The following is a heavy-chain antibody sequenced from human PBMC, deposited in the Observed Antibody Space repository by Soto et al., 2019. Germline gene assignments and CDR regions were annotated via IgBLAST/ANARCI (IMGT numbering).Heavy chain of an antibody. D-gene: IGHD1-26*01. CDR1: GFGFSYAW. Sequence: EVQLVVSGGDLVKPGGSLRLSCAASGFGFSYAWLNWVRQAPGKGLEWVGRIKSKTDGVTTDYAAPVKGRFTISRDDSKSTLYLQLNSLKTENTAVYYSNTVPFNFVGPDYCGQGTLVTVSS. CDR3: NTVPFNFVGPDY. CDR2: IKSKTDGVTT. V-gene: IGHV3-15*07. J-gene: IGHJ4*02.